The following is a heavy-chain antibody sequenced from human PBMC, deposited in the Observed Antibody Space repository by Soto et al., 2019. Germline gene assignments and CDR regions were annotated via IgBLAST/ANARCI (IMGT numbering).Heavy chain of an antibody. CDR1: GGSISSGGYY. CDR3: AKTGRDYTDSPNDY. CDR2: IYYSGST. V-gene: IGHV4-31*03. D-gene: IGHD4-17*01. J-gene: IGHJ4*02. Sequence: SETLSLTCTVSGGSISSGGYYWSWIRQHPGKGLEWIGYIYYSGSTYYNPSLKSRVTISVDTSKNQFSLKLSSVTAADTAVYYCAKTGRDYTDSPNDYWGQGTRVTVSS.